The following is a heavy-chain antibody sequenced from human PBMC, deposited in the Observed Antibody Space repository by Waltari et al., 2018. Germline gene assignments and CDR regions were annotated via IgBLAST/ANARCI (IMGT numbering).Heavy chain of an antibody. Sequence: QVQLVQSGAEVKKPGSSVKVSCKASGGTFSSYAISWVRQAPGQGLEWMGGIIPSLGIAKYAQKCKGRGTITADKSTSTAYMELSSLRSEDRAVYYCARIISGTTGAFDIWGQGTMVTVS. D-gene: IGHD1-1*01. CDR2: IIPSLGIA. CDR1: GGTFSSYA. CDR3: ARIISGTTGAFDI. J-gene: IGHJ3*02. V-gene: IGHV1-69*10.